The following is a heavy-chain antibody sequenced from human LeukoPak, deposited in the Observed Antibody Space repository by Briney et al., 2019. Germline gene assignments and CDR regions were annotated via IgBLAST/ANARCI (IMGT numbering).Heavy chain of an antibody. CDR3: ARDQIRSGAFDY. CDR2: IYYSGDT. CDR1: GGSISTYH. Sequence: SETLSLTCTVSGGSISTYHWSWIRQPPGKGLEWIGYIYYSGDTKQNPSLNSRATVSVDTSKNQFFLKLSSVTAADTAVYYCARDQIRSGAFDYWGQGTLVTVSS. V-gene: IGHV4-59*01. J-gene: IGHJ4*02.